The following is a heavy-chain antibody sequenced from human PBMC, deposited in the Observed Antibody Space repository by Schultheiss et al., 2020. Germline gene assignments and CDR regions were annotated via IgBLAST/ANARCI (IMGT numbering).Heavy chain of an antibody. CDR1: GGSISSGSYY. Sequence: SETLSLTCTVSGGSISSGSYYWSWIRQPPGKGLEWIGYIYYSGSTNYNPSLKSRVTISVDTSKNQFSLKLSSVTAADTAVYYCARDLTAPIRTAVAANWFDPWGQGTLVTVSS. CDR2: IYYSGST. V-gene: IGHV4-61*01. J-gene: IGHJ5*02. CDR3: ARDLTAPIRTAVAANWFDP. D-gene: IGHD6-19*01.